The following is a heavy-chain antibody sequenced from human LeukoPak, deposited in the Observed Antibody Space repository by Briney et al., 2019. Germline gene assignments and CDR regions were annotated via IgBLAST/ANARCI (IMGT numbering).Heavy chain of an antibody. J-gene: IGHJ5*02. CDR3: ARARDDFWWFDP. V-gene: IGHV4-34*01. CDR1: GGSLNGYY. D-gene: IGHD3-3*01. Sequence: SETLSLTCAVYGGSLNGYYWSWIRQPPGKGLEWIGEGNESGGTKYNPSLKSRVTMSADTSKNQFSLKLTSVTAADTAVYYCARARDDFWWFDPWGQGTLVTVSS. CDR2: GNESGGT.